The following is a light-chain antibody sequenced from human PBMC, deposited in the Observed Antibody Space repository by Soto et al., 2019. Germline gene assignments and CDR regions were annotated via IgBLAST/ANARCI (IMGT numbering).Light chain of an antibody. V-gene: IGKV1-39*01. CDR3: QQSYSTPS. CDR2: AAS. Sequence: DIHPNLSPSSLSASVRDRVTITCRASQSISSYLNWYQQKPGKAPKLLIYAASSLQSGVPSRFSGSGSGTDFTLTISSLQPEDFATYYCQQSYSTPSVGQGTRLEI. CDR1: QSISSY. J-gene: IGKJ5*01.